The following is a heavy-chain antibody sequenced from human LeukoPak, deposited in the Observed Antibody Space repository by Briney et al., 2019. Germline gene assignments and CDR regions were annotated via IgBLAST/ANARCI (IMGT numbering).Heavy chain of an antibody. CDR2: IYCSGST. D-gene: IGHD3-3*01. Sequence: SETLSLTCTVSGGSISSGDYYWSWIRQPPGKGLEWIGYIYCSGSTYYNPSLKSRVTISVDTSKNQFSLKLSSVTAADTAVYYCARAPLLTIFGVVTPPGMDVWGQGTTVTVSS. J-gene: IGHJ6*02. CDR1: GGSISSGDYY. CDR3: ARAPLLTIFGVVTPPGMDV. V-gene: IGHV4-30-4*01.